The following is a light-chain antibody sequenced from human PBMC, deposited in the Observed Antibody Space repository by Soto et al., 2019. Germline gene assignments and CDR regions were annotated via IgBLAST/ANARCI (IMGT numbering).Light chain of an antibody. CDR3: QQYYSIPQT. CDR2: WAS. J-gene: IGKJ1*01. V-gene: IGKV4-1*01. Sequence: DIVMTQSPDSLAVSLGERATINCKSSQSVLYISDNKNYLAWYQQKPGQPPKLLIYWASTRESGVPDRFSGSGSETDFTLTISSLQAEDVADYYCQQYYSIPQTFGQGTKVEIK. CDR1: QSVLYISDNKNY.